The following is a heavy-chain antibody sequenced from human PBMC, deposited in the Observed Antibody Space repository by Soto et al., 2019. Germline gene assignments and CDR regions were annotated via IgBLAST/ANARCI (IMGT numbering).Heavy chain of an antibody. J-gene: IGHJ6*02. CDR2: IYHSGST. CDR3: ARENRYYGSGSYYYYYGMDV. V-gene: IGHV4-4*02. Sequence: SETLSLTCAVSGGSISSSNWWSWVRQPPGKGLEWIGEIYHSGSTNYNPSLKSRVTISVDKSKNQFSLTLSSVTAADTAVYYCARENRYYGSGSYYYYYGMDVWGQGTTVTVSS. D-gene: IGHD3-10*01. CDR1: GGSISSSNW.